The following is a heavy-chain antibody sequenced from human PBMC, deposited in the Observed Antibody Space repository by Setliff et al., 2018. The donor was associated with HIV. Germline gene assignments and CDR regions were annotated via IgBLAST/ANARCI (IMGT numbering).Heavy chain of an antibody. J-gene: IGHJ4*02. V-gene: IGHV4-59*01. CDR2: IYYGGST. Sequence: TLSLTCTVSGGSITSYYWSWIRQPPGKGLEWIGYIYYGGSTNYNPSLRSRLTISVDTSKNQFSLKLTSVTAADTAVYYCAREIYGGNSRPFDYWGQGTLVTVSS. CDR3: AREIYGGNSRPFDY. CDR1: GGSITSYY. D-gene: IGHD4-17*01.